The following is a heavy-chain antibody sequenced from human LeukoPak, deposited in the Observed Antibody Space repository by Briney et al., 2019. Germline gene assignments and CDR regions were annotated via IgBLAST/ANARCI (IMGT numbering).Heavy chain of an antibody. CDR1: GGTFSGYA. CDR2: IIPILGIA. V-gene: IGHV1-69*04. J-gene: IGHJ6*02. Sequence: ASVKVSCKASGGTFSGYAISWVRQAPGQGLEWMGRIIPILGIANCAQKFQGRVTITADKSTSTAYMELSSLRSEDTAVYYCAREIPTIVVVPAAINGMDVWGQGTTVTVSS. CDR3: AREIPTIVVVPAAINGMDV. D-gene: IGHD2-2*02.